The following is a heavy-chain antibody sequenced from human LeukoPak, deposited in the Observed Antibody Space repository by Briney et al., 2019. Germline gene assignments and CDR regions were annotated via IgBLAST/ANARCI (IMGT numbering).Heavy chain of an antibody. J-gene: IGHJ4*02. V-gene: IGHV3-33*01. Sequence: GGSLRLSCAASGFTFSSYGMHWVRQAPGKGLEWVAVIWYDGSNKYYADSVKGRFTISRDNSKNTLYLQMNSLRAEDTAVYYCARGGQDSSGYPFDYWGLGTLVTVSS. D-gene: IGHD3-22*01. CDR1: GFTFSSYG. CDR3: ARGGQDSSGYPFDY. CDR2: IWYDGSNK.